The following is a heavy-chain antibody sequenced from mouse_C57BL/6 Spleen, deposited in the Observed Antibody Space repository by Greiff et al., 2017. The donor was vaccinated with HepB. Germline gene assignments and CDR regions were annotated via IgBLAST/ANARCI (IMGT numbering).Heavy chain of an antibody. CDR1: GFTFSSYA. CDR2: ISSGGDYI. CDR3: TAGERNYAMDY. V-gene: IGHV5-9-1*02. J-gene: IGHJ4*01. Sequence: DVMLVESGEGLVKPGGSLKLSCAASGFTFSSYAMSWVRQTPEKRLEWVAYISSGGDYIYYADTVKGRFTISRDNARNTLYLQMSSLKSEDTAMYYCTAGERNYAMDYWGQGTSVTVSS.